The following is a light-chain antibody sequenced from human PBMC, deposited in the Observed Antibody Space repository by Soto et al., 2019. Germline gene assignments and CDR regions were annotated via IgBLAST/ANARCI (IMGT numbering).Light chain of an antibody. CDR1: NSDVGRYKL. CDR3: SSYTASSTLI. Sequence: QSALTQPASVSGSPGQSMTISCTGANSDVGRYKLVSWYQQYPGKAPKLIIFAVTNLPSGVSYRFSGSKSGNTASLTISGLHAEVEAYYYCSSYTASSTLIFGAGTKLTVL. J-gene: IGLJ2*01. CDR2: AVT. V-gene: IGLV2-14*03.